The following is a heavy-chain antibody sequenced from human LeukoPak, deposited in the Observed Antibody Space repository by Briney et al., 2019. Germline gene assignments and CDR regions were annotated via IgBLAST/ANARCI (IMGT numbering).Heavy chain of an antibody. V-gene: IGHV3-21*01. D-gene: IGHD6-19*01. CDR3: ARGRRLGLSFDP. J-gene: IGHJ5*02. CDR1: GFTFSSYG. Sequence: GGSLRLSCAASGFTFSSYGMHWVRQAPGKGLEWVSSISSSSSYIYYADSVKGRFTISRDNAKNSLYLQMNSLRAEDTAVYYCARGRRLGLSFDPWGQGTLVTVSS. CDR2: ISSSSSYI.